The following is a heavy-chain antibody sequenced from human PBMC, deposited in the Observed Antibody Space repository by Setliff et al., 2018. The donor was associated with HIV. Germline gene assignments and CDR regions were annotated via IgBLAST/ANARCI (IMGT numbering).Heavy chain of an antibody. V-gene: IGHV5-51*01. D-gene: IGHD6-13*01. CDR2: IYPGDSDT. CDR1: GYSFTNYW. Sequence: PGESLKISCKGSGYSFTNYWIGWVRQMPGKGLEWMGFIYPGDSDTRYSPSFQGQVTISADKSISTAYLQWSSLKASDTAMYYCARVGHSSRYHYYGMDVWGQGTTVTVSS. CDR3: ARVGHSSRYHYYGMDV. J-gene: IGHJ6*02.